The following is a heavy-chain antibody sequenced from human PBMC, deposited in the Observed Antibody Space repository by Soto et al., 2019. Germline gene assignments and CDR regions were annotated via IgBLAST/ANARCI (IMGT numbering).Heavy chain of an antibody. V-gene: IGHV1-3*05. CDR3: ARVSGYYLPDH. CDR1: GYTFTNYA. J-gene: IGHJ4*02. CDR2: INAGNGNT. Sequence: QVQLVQSGAEEKKPGASVKASCKASGYTFTNYAMHWVRQAPGQRLEWMGWINAGNGNTKYSQKFQGRVTITRDTSASTAYMELSSLTSEDTAVYYSARVSGYYLPDHWGQGTLVTVSS. D-gene: IGHD5-12*01.